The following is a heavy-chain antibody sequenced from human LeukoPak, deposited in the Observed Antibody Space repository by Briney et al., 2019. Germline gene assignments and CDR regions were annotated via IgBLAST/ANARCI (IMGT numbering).Heavy chain of an antibody. Sequence: QPGGSLRLSCAASGFTFSSYSMNWVRQAPGKWLEWVSYISSSSSTIYYADSVKGRFTISRDNAKNSLYLQMNSLRAEDTAVYYCARPMYYDFWSGYPLYLGYWGQGTLVTVSS. CDR3: ARPMYYDFWSGYPLYLGY. CDR1: GFTFSSYS. D-gene: IGHD3-3*01. V-gene: IGHV3-48*01. CDR2: ISSSSSTI. J-gene: IGHJ4*02.